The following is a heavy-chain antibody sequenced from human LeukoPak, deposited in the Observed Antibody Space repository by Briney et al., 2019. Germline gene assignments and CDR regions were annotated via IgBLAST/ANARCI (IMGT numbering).Heavy chain of an antibody. CDR2: ISWNSGSI. CDR1: GFTFDDYA. Sequence: SLRLSCAASGFTFDDYAMHWVRQAPGKGLEWVSGISWNSGSIGYADSVKGRFTISRDNAKNSLYLQMNSLRAEDTALYYCAKDIRNYYYYGMDVWGQETTVTVSS. V-gene: IGHV3-9*01. CDR3: AKDIRNYYYYGMDV. J-gene: IGHJ6*02.